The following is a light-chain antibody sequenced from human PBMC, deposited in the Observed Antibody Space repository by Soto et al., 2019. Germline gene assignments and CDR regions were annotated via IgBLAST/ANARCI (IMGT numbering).Light chain of an antibody. Sequence: IVXTQSPGTLSLSPGERATLSCRASQSVSSSYLAWYQQKPGQAPRLLIYGASSRATGIPDRFSGSGSGTDFTLTISRLEPEDFAVYYCQQYGSSITFGQGTRLEIK. CDR3: QQYGSSIT. V-gene: IGKV3-20*01. CDR1: QSVSSSY. CDR2: GAS. J-gene: IGKJ5*01.